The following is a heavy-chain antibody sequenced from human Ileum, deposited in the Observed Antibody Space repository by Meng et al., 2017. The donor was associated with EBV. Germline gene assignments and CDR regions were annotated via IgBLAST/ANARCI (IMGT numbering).Heavy chain of an antibody. D-gene: IGHD5-18*01. Sequence: QVQLQESGPGLVKPSGTLSLTCAVSGGSISSSDWWSWVRQPPGKGLEWIGEIFHSGSTNYNPSLKSRVTVSVDKSKNQFSLNLNSVTAADTALYYCAANIGNNYGPYDYWGQGTLVTVSS. CDR1: GGSISSSDW. J-gene: IGHJ4*02. CDR3: AANIGNNYGPYDY. CDR2: IFHSGST. V-gene: IGHV4-4*02.